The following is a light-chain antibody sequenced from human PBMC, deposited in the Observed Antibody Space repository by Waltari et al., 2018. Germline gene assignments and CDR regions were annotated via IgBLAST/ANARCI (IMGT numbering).Light chain of an antibody. CDR1: SSDVGGYNS. CDR2: DVI. CDR3: CSYAGSYTYVV. Sequence: QSALTQPRSVSGSPGQSVTISCTGTSSDVGGYNSVSWYQQHPGKAPKLMIYDVIKRPSGVPYRFSGSKSGNTASLTISGLQAEDEADYYCCSYAGSYTYVVFAGGTKLTVL. V-gene: IGLV2-11*01. J-gene: IGLJ2*01.